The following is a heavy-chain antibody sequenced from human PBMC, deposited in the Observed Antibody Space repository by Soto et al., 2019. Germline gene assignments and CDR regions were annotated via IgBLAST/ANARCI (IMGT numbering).Heavy chain of an antibody. CDR3: ARDLEDIVVVPADYWFDP. D-gene: IGHD2-2*01. V-gene: IGHV1-2*02. CDR2: INPTSGGT. Sequence: ASVKISCKASGYTFTGYYMHWVRQAPGQGLEWMGWINPTSGGTNYAQKFQGRVTMTRDTSISTAYMELSRLRSDDTAVYYCARDLEDIVVVPADYWFDPWGQGTLVTVSS. J-gene: IGHJ5*02. CDR1: GYTFTGYY.